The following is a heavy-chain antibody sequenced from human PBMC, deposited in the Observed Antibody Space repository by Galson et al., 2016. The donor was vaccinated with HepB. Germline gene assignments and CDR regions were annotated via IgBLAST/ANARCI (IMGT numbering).Heavy chain of an antibody. CDR3: ATSLSLRGVTFIDS. V-gene: IGHV4-59*08. Sequence: SETLSLTCTVSGVSIDAYYWTWVRQPPGKGLEWIGHISCSGSTNRSPSLMSRVTISLETSTMQFSLRLTSVTAADTAVYYCATSLSLRGVTFIDSWGQGTLVTVSS. CDR2: ISCSGST. D-gene: IGHD3-10*01. CDR1: GVSIDAYY. J-gene: IGHJ4*02.